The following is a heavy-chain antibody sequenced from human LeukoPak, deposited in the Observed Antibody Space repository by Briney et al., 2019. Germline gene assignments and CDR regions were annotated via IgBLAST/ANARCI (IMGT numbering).Heavy chain of an antibody. J-gene: IGHJ3*02. Sequence: ASVKVSCTASGYTFTGYYMHWVRQAPGQGLEWMGWSNPNSGGTNYAQTSQGRVTMTRDTSISTAYMELSRLRSDDTAVYYCAGTPTALDAFDIWGQGTMVTVSS. CDR2: SNPNSGGT. V-gene: IGHV1-2*02. CDR3: AGTPTALDAFDI. D-gene: IGHD5-18*01. CDR1: GYTFTGYY.